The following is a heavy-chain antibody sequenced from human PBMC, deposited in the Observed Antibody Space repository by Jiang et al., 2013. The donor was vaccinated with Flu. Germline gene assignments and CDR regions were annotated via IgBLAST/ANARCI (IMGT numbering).Heavy chain of an antibody. V-gene: IGHV4-4*02. CDR3: AREALGSYYYFDN. Sequence: PGLVKPSATLSLTCAVSGAPLDSGSWWSWVRQSPGKGLEWIAEVYHSGNTNYNPSLKSRASISIDGSKSQFSLTLTSVTAADTAVYYCAREALGSYYYFDNWGQGTLVTVSS. D-gene: IGHD3-10*01. J-gene: IGHJ4*02. CDR1: GAPLDSGSW. CDR2: VYHSGNT.